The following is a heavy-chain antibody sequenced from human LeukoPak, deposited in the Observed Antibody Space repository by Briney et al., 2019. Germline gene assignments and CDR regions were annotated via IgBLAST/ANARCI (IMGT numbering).Heavy chain of an antibody. J-gene: IGHJ5*01. Sequence: SETLSLTCAVSGASISSSIHYWGWVRQPPGKGLEWIGSVYYSGGTYYNPSLESRLTISVDTSNNRFSLKLKSVTAADTAVFYCARVTTGSTSLDSWGQGILVTVSS. CDR1: GASISSSIHY. V-gene: IGHV4-39*02. CDR3: ARVTTGSTSLDS. CDR2: VYYSGGT. D-gene: IGHD1-1*01.